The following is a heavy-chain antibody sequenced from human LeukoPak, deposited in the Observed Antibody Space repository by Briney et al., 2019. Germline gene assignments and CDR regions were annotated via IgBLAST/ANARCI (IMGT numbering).Heavy chain of an antibody. J-gene: IGHJ4*02. V-gene: IGHV4-38-2*01. Sequence: PSETLSLTCAVSGYSISSGYYWGWIRPPPGKGLEWIGSIYHSGSTYYNPSLKSRVTISVDTSENQFSLKLSSVTAADTAVYYCARTPYSNYGDYWGQGTLVTVSS. D-gene: IGHD4-11*01. CDR1: GYSISSGYY. CDR2: IYHSGST. CDR3: ARTPYSNYGDY.